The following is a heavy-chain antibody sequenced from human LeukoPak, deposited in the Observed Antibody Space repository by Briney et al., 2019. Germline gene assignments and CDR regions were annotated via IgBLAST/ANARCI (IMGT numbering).Heavy chain of an antibody. CDR3: ARDRTPIAVAGTRGYNWFDP. V-gene: IGHV5-51*01. CDR2: IYPGDSDT. Sequence: GESLKISCKGSGYSFTSYWIGWVRQMPGKGLEWMGIIYPGDSDTRYSPSFQGQVTISADKSISTAYLQWSSLKASDTAMYYCARDRTPIAVAGTRGYNWFDPWGQGTPVTVSS. J-gene: IGHJ5*02. D-gene: IGHD6-19*01. CDR1: GYSFTSYW.